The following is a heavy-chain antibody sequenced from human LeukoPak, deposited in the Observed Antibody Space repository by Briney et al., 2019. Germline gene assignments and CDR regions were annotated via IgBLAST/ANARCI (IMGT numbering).Heavy chain of an antibody. CDR3: ARGLDYYGSGSYYTLAGY. V-gene: IGHV1-2*02. CDR2: INPNSGGT. D-gene: IGHD3-10*01. CDR1: GYTFTGYY. Sequence: GASVKVAFKASGYTFTGYYMHWVRRAPGQGREWMGWINPNSGGTNYAQKFKGRVTMMRDRSMRTVYLELSRLRSEDPAVYYCARGLDYYGSGSYYTLAGYWGQGTLVTVSS. J-gene: IGHJ4*02.